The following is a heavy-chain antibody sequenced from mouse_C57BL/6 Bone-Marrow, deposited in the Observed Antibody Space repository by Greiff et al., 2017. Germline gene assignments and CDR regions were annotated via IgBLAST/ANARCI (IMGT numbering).Heavy chain of an antibody. CDR2: IHPNSGST. D-gene: IGHD2-3*01. Sequence: QVQLQQPGAELVKPGASVKLSCKASGYTFTSYWMHWVKQRPGQGLEWIGMIHPNSGSTNYNEKFKSKATLTVDKSSSTAYMQHSSLTSKDSAVYYCARSGGWLLSFAYWGQGTLVTVSA. V-gene: IGHV1-64*01. CDR1: GYTFTSYW. J-gene: IGHJ3*01. CDR3: ARSGGWLLSFAY.